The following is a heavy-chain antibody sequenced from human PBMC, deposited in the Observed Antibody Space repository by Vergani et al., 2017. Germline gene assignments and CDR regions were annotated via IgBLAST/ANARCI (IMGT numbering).Heavy chain of an antibody. CDR1: GYTFTGYY. CDR2: INPNSVGT. V-gene: IGHV1-2*02. Sequence: QVQLVQSGAEVKKPGASVKVSCKASGYTFTGYYMHWVRQAPGQGREWMGWINPNSVGTNYAKKFQGRVTMTRDTSISTAYMELSRLRSDDTAVYYCARDLGIAVAGGNWFDPWGQGTLVTVSS. CDR3: ARDLGIAVAGGNWFDP. J-gene: IGHJ5*02. D-gene: IGHD6-19*01.